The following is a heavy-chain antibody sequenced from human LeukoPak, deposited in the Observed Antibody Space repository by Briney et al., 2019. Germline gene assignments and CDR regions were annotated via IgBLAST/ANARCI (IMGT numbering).Heavy chain of an antibody. V-gene: IGHV3-72*01. CDR2: TRNKANSYTT. CDR3: ARALRDGYNYRLDY. CDR1: GFTFSDHY. Sequence: PGGSLRLSCAASGFTFSDHYMDWVRQAPGKGREWVGRTRNKANSYTTGYAASVKGRFTISRADSKNSLYLQMNSLKTEDTAMYYCARALRDGYNYRLDYWGQRTPVTVCS. D-gene: IGHD5-24*01. J-gene: IGHJ4*02.